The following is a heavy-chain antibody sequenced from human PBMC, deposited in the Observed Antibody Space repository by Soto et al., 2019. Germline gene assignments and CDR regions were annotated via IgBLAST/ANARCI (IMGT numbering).Heavy chain of an antibody. Sequence: QVQLVETGGGVVQPGRSLRLSCAASGFTFSSYGMHWVRQAPGRGLEWVAVIWFDGSNKYYADSVKGRFTLSRDNSKNTLYLQMDSLRAEDTAAYYCAASRGYNYPSAYWGQGTLVTVSS. CDR1: GFTFSSYG. D-gene: IGHD5-18*01. CDR2: IWFDGSNK. V-gene: IGHV3-33*01. J-gene: IGHJ4*02. CDR3: AASRGYNYPSAY.